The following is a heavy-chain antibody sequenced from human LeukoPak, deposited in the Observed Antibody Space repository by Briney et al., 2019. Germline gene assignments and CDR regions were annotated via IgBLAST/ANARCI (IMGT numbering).Heavy chain of an antibody. J-gene: IGHJ4*02. CDR3: ARDGDYGSGSYTH. Sequence: GGSLRLSCAASGFTVSSNYMSWVRQAPGKGLEWVSVIYSGGSTYYAGSVKGRFTISRDNSKNTLYLQMNSLRAEDTAVYYCARDGDYGSGSYTHWGQGTLVTVSS. CDR2: IYSGGST. V-gene: IGHV3-53*01. CDR1: GFTVSSNY. D-gene: IGHD3-10*01.